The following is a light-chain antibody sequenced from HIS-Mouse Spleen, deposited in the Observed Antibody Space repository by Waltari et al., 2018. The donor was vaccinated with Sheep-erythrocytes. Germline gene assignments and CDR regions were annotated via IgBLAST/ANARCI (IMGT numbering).Light chain of an antibody. V-gene: IGLV2-11*01. CDR3: CSYAGSYNHV. CDR1: SSDVGGYNY. J-gene: IGLJ1*01. Sequence: QSALTQPRPVSGSPAQSVTISCTGPSSDVGGYNYVSWYQQHPGKAPKLMIYDVSKRPSGVPDRFSGSKSGNTASLTISGLQAEDEADYYCCSYAGSYNHVFATGTKVTVL. CDR2: DVS.